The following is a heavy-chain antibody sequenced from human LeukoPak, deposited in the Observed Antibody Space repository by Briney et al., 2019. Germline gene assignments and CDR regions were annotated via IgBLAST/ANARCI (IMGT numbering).Heavy chain of an antibody. CDR3: AKGNWGERLDWYFDL. J-gene: IGHJ2*01. V-gene: IGHV3-23*01. Sequence: GGSLRLSCAASGFTFSSYAMSWVRQVPGSGLEWVSGITGSGGSTYYADSVKGRFTVSRDNSKTTLYLQMNSLRAEDTAVYYCAKGNWGERLDWYFDLWGRGTLVTVSS. CDR1: GFTFSSYA. D-gene: IGHD1-26*01. CDR2: ITGSGGST.